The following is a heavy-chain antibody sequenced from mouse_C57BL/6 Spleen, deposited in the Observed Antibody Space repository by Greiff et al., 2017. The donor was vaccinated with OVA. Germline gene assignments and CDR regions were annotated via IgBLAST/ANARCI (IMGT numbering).Heavy chain of an antibody. CDR1: GYTFTSYG. V-gene: IGHV1-81*01. D-gene: IGHD1-1*01. CDR3: ARSRDYYGSSYDFDV. Sequence: VQLQQSGAELARPGASVKLSCKASGYTFTSYGISWVKQRTGQGLEWIGEISPRSGNTYYNEKFKGKATLTADKSSSTAYMELRSLTSEDSAVYFCARSRDYYGSSYDFDVWGTGTTVTVSS. CDR2: ISPRSGNT. J-gene: IGHJ1*03.